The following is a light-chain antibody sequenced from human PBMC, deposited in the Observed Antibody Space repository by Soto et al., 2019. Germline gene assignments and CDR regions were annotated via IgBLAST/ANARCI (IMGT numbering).Light chain of an antibody. J-gene: IGKJ3*01. V-gene: IGKV1-9*01. CDR3: QQLQSYPFT. Sequence: DIQLTQSPSFLSASLGDRVTITCRASQVITSSFAWYQQKPGEAPNVLIYETSTLQSGVPSRFSGSGSGTEFTLTISSLQPEDFETYFCQQLQSYPFTFGPGTKVDIK. CDR1: QVITSS. CDR2: ETS.